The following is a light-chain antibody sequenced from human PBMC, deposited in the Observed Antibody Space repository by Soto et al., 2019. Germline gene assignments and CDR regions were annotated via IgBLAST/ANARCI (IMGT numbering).Light chain of an antibody. Sequence: QSALTQPASVSGSPGQSITISCTGTSSGVGSYNLVSWYQQHPGKAPKLMIYEGSKRPSGVSNRFSDSKSGNTASLTISGLQAEDEADYYCCSYAGSSTLVFGGGTKLTVL. J-gene: IGLJ3*02. CDR1: SSGVGSYNL. CDR3: CSYAGSSTLV. CDR2: EGS. V-gene: IGLV2-23*01.